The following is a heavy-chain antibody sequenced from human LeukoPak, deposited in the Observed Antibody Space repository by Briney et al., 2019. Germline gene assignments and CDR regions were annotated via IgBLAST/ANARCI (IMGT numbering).Heavy chain of an antibody. CDR3: ARVGTYYRSLDS. J-gene: IGHJ4*02. V-gene: IGHV4-59*01. CDR1: GGSINDAS. CDR2: IYHSGGT. D-gene: IGHD3-10*01. Sequence: SETLSLTCTLSGGSINDASWDWIRKPPGQGMEWIGYIYHSGGTNYNPSLKSRVTISLDTSKNQFSLKLSSVTAADTAVYYCARVGTYYRSLDSWGQGTLVTVPS.